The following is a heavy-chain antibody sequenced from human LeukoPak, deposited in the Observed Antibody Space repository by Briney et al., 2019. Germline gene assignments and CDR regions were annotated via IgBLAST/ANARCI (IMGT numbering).Heavy chain of an antibody. CDR3: AKELGSSSYYFDY. D-gene: IGHD6-13*01. CDR2: IWYDGTNK. J-gene: IGHJ4*02. Sequence: GGSLRLPCAASGFTFNTCGMHWVRQAPGKGLEWVAVIWYDGTNKYYADSVKGRFTISRDNSKNTLYLQMNSLRAEDTAVYYCAKELGSSSYYFDYWGQGTLVTVSS. V-gene: IGHV3-33*06. CDR1: GFTFNTCG.